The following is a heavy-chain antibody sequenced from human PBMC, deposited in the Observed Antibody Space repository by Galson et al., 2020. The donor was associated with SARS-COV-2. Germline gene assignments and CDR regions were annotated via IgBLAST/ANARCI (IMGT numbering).Heavy chain of an antibody. CDR3: AKLGEACIQATGTRCAFDV. D-gene: IGHD6-13*01. Sequence: GESLKISCAASGFRFSSYGMSWVRQAPGKGLEWVSAITGDGYNLHYTDSVKGRFSISRDNSKNTLSLQMNSLRAEDTAVYYCAKLGEACIQATGTRCAFDVWGQGTVVTVSS. CDR2: ITGDGYNL. CDR1: GFRFSSYG. J-gene: IGHJ3*01. V-gene: IGHV3-23*01.